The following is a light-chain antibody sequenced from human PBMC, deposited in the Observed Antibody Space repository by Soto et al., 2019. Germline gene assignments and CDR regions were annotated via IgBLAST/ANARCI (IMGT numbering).Light chain of an antibody. J-gene: IGLJ1*01. CDR1: SSDVGDYNY. CDR3: SSYTSSGTL. CDR2: DVT. Sequence: QSALTQPASVSGSPGQSITISCTGTSSDVGDYNYVCWYQQYPGKAPKVIIYDVTYRPSGVSNRFSGSKSGNTASLTISGLQADDEADYYCSSYTSSGTLFGTGTKVTVL. V-gene: IGLV2-14*01.